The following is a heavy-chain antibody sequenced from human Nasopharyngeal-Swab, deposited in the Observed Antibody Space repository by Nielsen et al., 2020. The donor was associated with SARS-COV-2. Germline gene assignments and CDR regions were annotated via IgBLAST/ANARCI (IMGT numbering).Heavy chain of an antibody. CDR2: IGTAGDP. D-gene: IGHD6-19*01. Sequence: GGVLRLSCAASGFTFSSYDMHWVRQATGKGLEWVSAIGTAGDPYYPGSVKGRFTISRENAKNSLYLQMNSLRAGDTAVYYCARARSVAGTGDDAFDIWGQGTMVTVSS. CDR1: GFTFSSYD. J-gene: IGHJ3*02. V-gene: IGHV3-13*05. CDR3: ARARSVAGTGDDAFDI.